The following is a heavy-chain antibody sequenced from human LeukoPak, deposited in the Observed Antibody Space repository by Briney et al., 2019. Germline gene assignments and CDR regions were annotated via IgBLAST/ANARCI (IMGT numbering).Heavy chain of an antibody. CDR3: ATLWDPVAGTTQPLL. CDR1: GFTFSSYA. Sequence: VGSLRLSCAGSGFTFSSYAMSWVRQAPGKGLEWVSAISGSGGNTYHADSVKGRFTISRDNANNSLYLQMNSLRVEDTAVYYCATLWDPVAGTTQPLLWGQGTLVTVSS. D-gene: IGHD6-19*01. V-gene: IGHV3-23*01. J-gene: IGHJ4*02. CDR2: ISGSGGNT.